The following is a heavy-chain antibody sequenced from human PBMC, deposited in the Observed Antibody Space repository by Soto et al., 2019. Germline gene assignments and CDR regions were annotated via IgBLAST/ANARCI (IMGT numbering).Heavy chain of an antibody. J-gene: IGHJ3*02. Sequence: QVQLVESGGGVVQPGRSLRLSCAASGFTFSSYAMHWVRQAPGKGLEWVAVISYDGSNKYYADSVKGRFTISRDNSKNTLYLQMNSLRAGDTAVYYCANTYYYDSSGYYSRGSSNAFDIWGQGTMVTVSS. CDR2: ISYDGSNK. CDR1: GFTFSSYA. V-gene: IGHV3-30-3*01. D-gene: IGHD3-22*01. CDR3: ANTYYYDSSGYYSRGSSNAFDI.